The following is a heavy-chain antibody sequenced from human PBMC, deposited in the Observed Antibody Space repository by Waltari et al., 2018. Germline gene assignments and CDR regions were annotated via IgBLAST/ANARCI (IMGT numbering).Heavy chain of an antibody. D-gene: IGHD4-4*01. J-gene: IGHJ6*02. Sequence: QVQLVQSGAEVKKPGSSVKVSCKASGGTFSRYAISCVRTAPGQGLEWMGGIIPIFGTANYAQKFQGRVTITADESTSTADMELSSLRSEDTAVYYCARVGNDYYYYGMDVWGQGTTVTVSS. V-gene: IGHV1-69*01. CDR1: GGTFSRYA. CDR2: IIPIFGTA. CDR3: ARVGNDYYYYGMDV.